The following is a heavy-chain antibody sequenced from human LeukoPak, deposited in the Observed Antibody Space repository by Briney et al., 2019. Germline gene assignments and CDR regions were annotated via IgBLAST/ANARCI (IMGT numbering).Heavy chain of an antibody. D-gene: IGHD3-10*01. CDR2: ISGSGDST. CDR3: ARVRGGGFRTADS. Sequence: GGSLRLSCAASGFTFSSYGMSWVRQAPGKGLEWVSAISGSGDSTYYADSVKGRFTISRDNSKNTLFLQMNSLRGEDTAMYYCARVRGGGFRTADSWGQGTLVPVAS. V-gene: IGHV3-23*01. J-gene: IGHJ4*02. CDR1: GFTFSSYG.